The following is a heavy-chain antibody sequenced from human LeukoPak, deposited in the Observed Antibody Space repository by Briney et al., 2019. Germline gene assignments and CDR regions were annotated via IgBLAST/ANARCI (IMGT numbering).Heavy chain of an antibody. Sequence: GGSLRLSCAASGFTFSSYGMSWVRQAPGKGLEWVSFITTSGATTSYADSVKGRFTISRDNPRNTLYMQMNSLGDEDTALYYCAIMHGYYDGSGYWVQWGQGTLVTVSS. CDR2: ITTSGATT. J-gene: IGHJ4*02. CDR1: GFTFSSYG. CDR3: AIMHGYYDGSGYWVQ. D-gene: IGHD3-22*01. V-gene: IGHV3-23*01.